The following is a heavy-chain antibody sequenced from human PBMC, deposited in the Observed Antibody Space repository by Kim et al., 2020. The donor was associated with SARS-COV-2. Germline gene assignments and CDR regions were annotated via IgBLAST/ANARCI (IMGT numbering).Heavy chain of an antibody. D-gene: IGHD2-8*01. Sequence: DSVKGRFTISRDNSKNTLYLQMDSLRADDTAVYYCAGRHCSNGICYSGLEYWGQGTLVTVSS. CDR3: AGRHCSNGICYSGLEY. V-gene: IGHV3-30*04. J-gene: IGHJ4*02.